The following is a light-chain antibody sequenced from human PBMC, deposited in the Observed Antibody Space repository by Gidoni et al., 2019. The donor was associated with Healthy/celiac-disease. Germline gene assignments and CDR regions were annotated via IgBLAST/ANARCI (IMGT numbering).Light chain of an antibody. V-gene: IGLV3-1*01. Sequence: SYELTQPPSVSVSPGQTASITCSGDQLGDKYACWYQQKPGQSPVLVIYQDSKRPSGIPERFSGSNSGNTATLTISGTQAMDEADDYCQAWDSSFVVFGGGTKLTVL. CDR1: QLGDKY. J-gene: IGLJ2*01. CDR2: QDS. CDR3: QAWDSSFVV.